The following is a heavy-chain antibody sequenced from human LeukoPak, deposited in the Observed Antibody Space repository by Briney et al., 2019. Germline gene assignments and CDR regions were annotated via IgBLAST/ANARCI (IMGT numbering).Heavy chain of an antibody. CDR2: INHSGST. D-gene: IGHD3-10*01. J-gene: IGHJ6*03. CDR3: AREGGSGSYYFPLHYYYYYMDV. CDR1: GGSFSGYY. V-gene: IGHV4-34*01. Sequence: SETLSLTCAVYGGSFSGYYWSWIRQPPGKGLEWIGEINHSGSTNYNPSLKSRVTISVDTSKIQFSLKLSSVTAADTAVYYCAREGGSGSYYFPLHYYYYYMDVWGKGTTVTISS.